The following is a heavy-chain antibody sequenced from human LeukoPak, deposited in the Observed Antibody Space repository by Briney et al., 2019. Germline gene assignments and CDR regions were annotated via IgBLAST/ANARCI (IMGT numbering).Heavy chain of an antibody. CDR3: ARDERHVDAFDI. CDR2: ISSSSYI. V-gene: IGHV3-21*01. CDR1: GFTFSSYS. Sequence: KSGGSLRISCAASGFTFSSYSMTWVRQAPGKGLEWVSSISSSSYIYYADSVKGRFTISRDNAKNSLYLQMNSLRAEDTAVYYCARDERHVDAFDIWGQGTMVTVSS. J-gene: IGHJ3*02.